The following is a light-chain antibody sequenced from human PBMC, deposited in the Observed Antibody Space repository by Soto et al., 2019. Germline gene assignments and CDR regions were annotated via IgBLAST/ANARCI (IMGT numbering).Light chain of an antibody. CDR2: DVS. CDR3: CSYTSSNTFV. Sequence: QSALTQSASVSGSPGQSITISCIGTSSDVGGYNYVSWYQQHPGKGPKLMIYDVSNRPSGVPNRFSGSKSGNTASLTISGLQAEDEADYYCCSYTSSNTFVFGGGTKLTVL. J-gene: IGLJ2*01. V-gene: IGLV2-14*01. CDR1: SSDVGGYNY.